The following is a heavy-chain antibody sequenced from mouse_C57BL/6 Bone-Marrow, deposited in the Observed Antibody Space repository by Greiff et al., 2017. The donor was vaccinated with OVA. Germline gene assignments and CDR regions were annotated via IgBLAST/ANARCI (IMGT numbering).Heavy chain of an antibody. CDR3: ARVYPYAMDY. CDR1: GFTFSSYA. Sequence: EVQLVESGGGLVKPGGSLKLSCAASGFTFSSYAMSWVRQTPEKRLEWVATISDGGSYTYYPDNVKGRFTISRDNAKNNLYLQMSHLKSEDTAMDYCARVYPYAMDYWGQGTSVTVSS. CDR2: ISDGGSYT. D-gene: IGHD2-1*01. V-gene: IGHV5-4*01. J-gene: IGHJ4*01.